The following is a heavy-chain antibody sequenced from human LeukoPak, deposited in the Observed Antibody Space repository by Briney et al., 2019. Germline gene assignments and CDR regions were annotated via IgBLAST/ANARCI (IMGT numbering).Heavy chain of an antibody. D-gene: IGHD3-22*01. CDR3: ARDRYYDSSGYTSFDY. Sequence: ASVKVSCTASGYSFTSYGINWVREGPGQGLEWMGWISTDNGNTDYAQNLQGRVTMTTDTSTSTAYMELRSLRSDDTAVYYCARDRYYDSSGYTSFDYWGQGTLVTVSS. J-gene: IGHJ4*02. V-gene: IGHV1-18*01. CDR2: ISTDNGNT. CDR1: GYSFTSYG.